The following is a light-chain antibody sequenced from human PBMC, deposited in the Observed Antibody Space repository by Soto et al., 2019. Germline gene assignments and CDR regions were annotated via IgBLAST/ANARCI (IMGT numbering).Light chain of an antibody. CDR3: QKYVNAPKT. CDR1: QGISNY. Sequence: DIQMTQSPSSLSASVGDRVIITCRASQGISNYLAWYQQKPGKVPKLLIYGASALQSGVPSRFIGSGSGTDFTLTISSLQPEDAATYYCQKYVNAPKTFGQGTKLEIK. CDR2: GAS. J-gene: IGKJ2*01. V-gene: IGKV1-27*01.